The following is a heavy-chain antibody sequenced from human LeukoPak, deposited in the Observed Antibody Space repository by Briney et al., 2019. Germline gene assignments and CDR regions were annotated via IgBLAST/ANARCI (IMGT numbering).Heavy chain of an antibody. CDR3: ARGRVEPYPGTYY. J-gene: IGHJ4*02. D-gene: IGHD1-1*01. Sequence: GGSLRLSCAASGFTVSSNYMSWVRQAPGMGLEWVSVIYSGGTTYYADSVKGRFTISRDNSKNTLYLQMNTLRVEDTAVYYCARGRVEPYPGTYYWGQGTLVTVSS. V-gene: IGHV3-66*01. CDR1: GFTVSSNY. CDR2: IYSGGTT.